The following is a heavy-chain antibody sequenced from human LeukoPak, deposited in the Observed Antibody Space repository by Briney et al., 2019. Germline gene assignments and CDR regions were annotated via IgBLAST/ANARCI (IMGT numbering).Heavy chain of an antibody. CDR2: INTSGSS. D-gene: IGHD1-7*01. J-gene: IGHJ4*02. Sequence: SETLSLTCTVSGGSISSYYWSWIRQPAGKGLEWIGRINTSGSSNYNPSLRSRVTMSVDTSKNQFSLNLSSVTAADTAVYYCARVDSWNYGLDYFDYWGQGTLVTVSS. V-gene: IGHV4-4*07. CDR1: GGSISSYY. CDR3: ARVDSWNYGLDYFDY.